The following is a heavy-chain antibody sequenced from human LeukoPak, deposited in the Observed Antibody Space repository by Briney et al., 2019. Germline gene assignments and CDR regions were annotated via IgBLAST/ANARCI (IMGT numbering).Heavy chain of an antibody. CDR3: ARRGQLVSYFDY. D-gene: IGHD6-6*01. CDR2: ISSSSSYI. CDR1: GFTFSSYS. Sequence: GGSLRLSCAASGFTFSSYSMNWVRQAPGKGLEWVSSISSSSSYIYYADSVKGRFTISRDNAKNSLYLQMNSLRAEDTAVYYCARRGQLVSYFDYWGQGTLVTVSS. J-gene: IGHJ4*02. V-gene: IGHV3-21*01.